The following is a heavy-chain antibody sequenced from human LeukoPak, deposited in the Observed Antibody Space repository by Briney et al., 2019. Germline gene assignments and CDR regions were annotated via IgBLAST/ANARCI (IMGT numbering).Heavy chain of an antibody. D-gene: IGHD3-10*01. CDR3: ARSTMVRGVNWFDP. V-gene: IGHV1-18*04. CDR1: GYTFTSYG. CDR2: ISAYNGNT. Sequence: ASVEVSCKAYGYTFTSYGISWVRQAPGQGLEWMGWISAYNGNTNYAQKLQGRVTMTTDTSTSTAYMELRSLRSDDTAVYYCARSTMVRGVNWFDPWGQGTLVTVSS. J-gene: IGHJ5*02.